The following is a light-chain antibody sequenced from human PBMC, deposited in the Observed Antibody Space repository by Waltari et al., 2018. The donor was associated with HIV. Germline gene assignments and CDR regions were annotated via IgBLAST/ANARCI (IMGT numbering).Light chain of an antibody. CDR3: QVWHRDSEHEV. J-gene: IGLJ1*01. CDR1: DIGSQS. CDR2: DDR. V-gene: IGLV3-21*02. Sequence: SYVLTQPPSVPVAPGQTARIACGGDDIGSQSVHWYQQRPGQAPVLVVYDDRDRPSGIPERFSGSNSGNTATLTISRVEAGDEADYYCQVWHRDSEHEVFGAGTKVTVL.